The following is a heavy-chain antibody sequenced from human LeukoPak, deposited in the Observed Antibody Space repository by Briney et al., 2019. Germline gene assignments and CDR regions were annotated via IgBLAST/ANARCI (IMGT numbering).Heavy chain of an antibody. CDR3: ATLPRSTHPPHYFYH. D-gene: IGHD3-22*01. V-gene: IGHV4-59*08. CDR1: CRSMSNHY. Sequence: SETLSLICTVSCRSMSNHYGRLIRQPPGKGMECIGSISYTGRTNYNPSLKSRVTISVDTSKNQFSLKLSSVTAADTAVYYCATLPRSTHPPHYFYHWGQGTLVTVSS. CDR2: ISYTGRT. J-gene: IGHJ1*01.